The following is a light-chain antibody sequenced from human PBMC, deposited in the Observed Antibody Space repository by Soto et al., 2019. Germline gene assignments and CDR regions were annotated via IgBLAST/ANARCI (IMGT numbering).Light chain of an antibody. CDR1: RDDVGGYNY. J-gene: IGLJ2*01. V-gene: IGLV2-8*01. Sequence: QSALTQPPSASGSPGQSVTISCTGTRDDVGGYNYVSWFQHHPGKAPKLMIYEVYKRPSGVPARFSGSKSGNTAYLTVSGLQAGDEAIYYCSSYVTTNVVVFGGGTKVTVL. CDR2: EVY. CDR3: SSYVTTNVVV.